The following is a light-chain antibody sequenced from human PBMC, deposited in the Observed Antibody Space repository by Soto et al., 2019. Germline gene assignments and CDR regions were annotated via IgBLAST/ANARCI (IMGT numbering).Light chain of an antibody. Sequence: EIVLTQSPATLSLSPGERATLSCWASQSLIKYLAWYQQKPGQAPRLLIYDTSNRAAGIPARFSGSGSGTDFTLTNSSLEPEDFAGYYCQQRRSWPITFGQGTRLDIK. J-gene: IGKJ5*01. CDR3: QQRRSWPIT. CDR2: DTS. CDR1: QSLIKY. V-gene: IGKV3-11*01.